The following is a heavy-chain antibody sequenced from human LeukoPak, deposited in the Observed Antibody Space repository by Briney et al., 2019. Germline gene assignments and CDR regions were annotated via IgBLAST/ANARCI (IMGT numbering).Heavy chain of an antibody. CDR1: GYTFTSYY. CDR3: ARDLVYYYDSSGYYNYFDY. D-gene: IGHD3-22*01. V-gene: IGHV1-2*02. CDR2: INPNSGGT. Sequence: ASVKVSCKASGYTFTSYYMHWVRQAPGQGLEWMGWINPNSGGTNYAQKFQGRVTMTRDTSISTAYMELSRLRSDDTAVYYCARDLVYYYDSSGYYNYFDYWGQGTLVTVSS. J-gene: IGHJ4*02.